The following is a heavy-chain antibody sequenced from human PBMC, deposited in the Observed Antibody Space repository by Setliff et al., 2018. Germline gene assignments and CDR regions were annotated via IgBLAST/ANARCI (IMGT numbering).Heavy chain of an antibody. CDR2: INDIGGP. J-gene: IGHJ4*02. CDR3: ASPQARGVWARYYFDN. V-gene: IGHV4-34*01. CDR1: GDFVSDYS. Sequence: KPSETLSLTCAVLGDFVSDYSWHWLRQSPGKGLEWIGEINDIGGPNYNPSLKSRVTISADKSKKQFSLRLTSVTAADTGVYYCASPQARGVWARYYFDNWGQGTLVTVSS. D-gene: IGHD3-16*01.